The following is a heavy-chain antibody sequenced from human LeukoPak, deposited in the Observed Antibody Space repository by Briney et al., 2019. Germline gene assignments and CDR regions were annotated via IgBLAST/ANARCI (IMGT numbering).Heavy chain of an antibody. D-gene: IGHD6-13*01. CDR1: GGTFRSYA. J-gene: IGHJ4*02. Sequence: ASVKVSCKASGGTFRSYAISWVRQAPGQGLEWMGGIIPIFGTANYAQKFQGRVTITADESTSTAYMELSSLRSEDTAVYYCASVAAAGTTYFDYWGQGTLVTVSS. CDR2: IIPIFGTA. CDR3: ASVAAAGTTYFDY. V-gene: IGHV1-69*13.